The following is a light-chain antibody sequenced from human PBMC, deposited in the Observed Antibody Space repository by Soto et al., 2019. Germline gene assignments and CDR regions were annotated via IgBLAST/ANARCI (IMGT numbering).Light chain of an antibody. CDR3: QQYGSSPPWT. V-gene: IGKV3-20*01. CDR1: ESVSSSY. CDR2: GAS. Sequence: EIVLTQSPGTLSLSPGERATLSCRASESVSSSYLAWYQQKPGQAPRLLIFGASSRATGTPDRFSGSGSGTDFTLTISRLEPEDLAVSYCQQYGSSPPWTFGQGTKVDXK. J-gene: IGKJ1*01.